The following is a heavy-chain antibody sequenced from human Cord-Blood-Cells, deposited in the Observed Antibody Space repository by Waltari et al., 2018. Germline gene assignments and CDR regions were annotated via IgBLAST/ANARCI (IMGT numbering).Heavy chain of an antibody. CDR1: GYSISSGYY. CDR3: ARETGQFDY. J-gene: IGHJ4*02. V-gene: IGHV4-38-2*02. CDR2: IYHSGST. Sequence: QVQLQESGPGLVKPSETLSLTCAVSGYSISSGYYWGWVRQPPGKGLEWIGSIYHSGSTYYNPSLKSRVTISVYTSKNQFSLKLSAVTAADTAVYYCARETGQFDYWGQGTLVTVSS. D-gene: IGHD3-9*01.